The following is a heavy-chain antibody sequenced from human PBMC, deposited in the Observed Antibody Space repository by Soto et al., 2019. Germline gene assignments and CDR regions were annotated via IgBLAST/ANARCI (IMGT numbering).Heavy chain of an antibody. CDR2: SIPIQGTA. J-gene: IGHJ6*03. CDR3: AKSVVFVDHGYMDV. Sequence: QVQLVQSGAEVKKPGSSVKVSCEASGGRFTSYIFTWVRQAPGQGLEWMGRSIPIQGTADYALKFQDRVTMTADKSTNTVHMEMRSLRPDDTAVYYCAKSVVFVDHGYMDVWGKGTTVTVSS. CDR1: GGRFTSYI. V-gene: IGHV1-69*08. D-gene: IGHD2-21*01.